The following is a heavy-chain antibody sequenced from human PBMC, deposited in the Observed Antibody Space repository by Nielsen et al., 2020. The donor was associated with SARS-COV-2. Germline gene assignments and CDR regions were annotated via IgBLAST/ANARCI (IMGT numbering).Heavy chain of an antibody. J-gene: IGHJ6*03. D-gene: IGHD2/OR15-2a*01. CDR3: ARLIATVGPYYYFYYMDV. Sequence: GESLKISCAASGFTFSSYGMHWVRQAPGKGLDWVAVISYDGSNKYYADSVKGRFTISRDNSKNTLYLQMNSLRAGDTAVYYCARLIATVGPYYYFYYMDVWGKGTTVTVSS. CDR2: ISYDGSNK. CDR1: GFTFSSYG. V-gene: IGHV3-30*03.